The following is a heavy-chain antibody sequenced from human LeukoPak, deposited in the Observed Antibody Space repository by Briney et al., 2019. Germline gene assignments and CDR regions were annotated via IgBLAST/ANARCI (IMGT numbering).Heavy chain of an antibody. CDR2: IYSGGST. D-gene: IGHD3-9*01. V-gene: IGHV3-53*01. CDR3: ARVHRTGYFPRYYYYYMDV. CDR1: GFTFGSYA. Sequence: GESLRLSCAASGFTFGSYAMSWVRQAPGKGLEWVSVIYSGGSTYYADSVKGRFTISRDNSKNTLYLQMNSLRAEDTAVYYCARVHRTGYFPRYYYYYMDVWGKGTTVTVSS. J-gene: IGHJ6*03.